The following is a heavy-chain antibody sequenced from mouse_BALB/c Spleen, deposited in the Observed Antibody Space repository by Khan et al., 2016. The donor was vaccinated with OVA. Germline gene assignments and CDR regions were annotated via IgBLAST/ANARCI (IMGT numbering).Heavy chain of an antibody. V-gene: IGHV1-26*01. CDR2: INPNTGNI. Sequence: EVQRVESGPDLVKPGASVKMSCKASGYSFTGYYMNWVKQSHGKSLECIGRINPNTGNINYNQKFKGKAILTVDTSSSTAYMELRSLTSEDSAVYYCARGYDFFAYWGQGTLVTVSA. D-gene: IGHD2-2*01. CDR3: ARGYDFFAY. J-gene: IGHJ3*01. CDR1: GYSFTGYY.